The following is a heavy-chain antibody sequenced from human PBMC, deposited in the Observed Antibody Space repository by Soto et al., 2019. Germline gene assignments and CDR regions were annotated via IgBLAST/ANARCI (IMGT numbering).Heavy chain of an antibody. CDR3: ASGGITIFGVTPDYYYYGMDV. V-gene: IGHV1-69*13. CDR2: IIPIFGTA. D-gene: IGHD3-3*01. Sequence: AASVKVSCKASGGTFSSYAISWVRQAPGQGLEWMGGIIPIFGTANYAQKFQGRVTITADESTSTAYMELSSLRSEDTAVYYCASGGITIFGVTPDYYYYGMDVWGQGTTVTVSS. CDR1: GGTFSSYA. J-gene: IGHJ6*02.